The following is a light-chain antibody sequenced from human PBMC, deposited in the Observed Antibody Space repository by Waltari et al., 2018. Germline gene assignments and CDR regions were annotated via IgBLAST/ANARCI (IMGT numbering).Light chain of an antibody. J-gene: IGKJ2*01. Sequence: DIQMTQSPSSLSASIAARVTIPCRASENIGSYLNWYQQRTGEAPKLLIYATSTLQTEVPSRFSGSGSRTDFTLTISSLQPEDFATYYCQHTFETPYSFGQGTKLESK. CDR2: ATS. CDR3: QHTFETPYS. CDR1: ENIGSY. V-gene: IGKV1-39*01.